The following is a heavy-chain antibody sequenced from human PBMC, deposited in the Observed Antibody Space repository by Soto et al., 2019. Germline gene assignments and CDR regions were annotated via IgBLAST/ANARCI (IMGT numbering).Heavy chain of an antibody. D-gene: IGHD3-10*01. Sequence: PRESLKNSRKGSGYRFTRLWISLGRQMPGKGLEWMGRIDPSDSYTNYSPSFQGHVTTSADKSISTAYLQWSSLKASDTAMYYCARAMVRGKNYYGVDVWGQGTTVTVSS. CDR1: GYRFTRLW. CDR2: IDPSDSYT. CDR3: ARAMVRGKNYYGVDV. V-gene: IGHV5-10-1*01. J-gene: IGHJ6*02.